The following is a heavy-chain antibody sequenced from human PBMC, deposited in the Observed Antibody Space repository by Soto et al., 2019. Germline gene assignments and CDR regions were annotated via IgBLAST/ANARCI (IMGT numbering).Heavy chain of an antibody. V-gene: IGHV1-69*02. CDR3: SIGSWSAETFDV. Sequence: QVHLEQSGAEVKKPGSSVKVSCKAAGGTFSTYTLIWVRQAPGQGLEWMGRIIPMLTVTNSAQKFQGRVTLAADKSTSTAFMEATSMTTDVKAVYYCSIGSWSAETFDVWGKGTMVSVSS. J-gene: IGHJ3*01. CDR1: GGTFSTYT. CDR2: IIPMLTVT. D-gene: IGHD2-2*01.